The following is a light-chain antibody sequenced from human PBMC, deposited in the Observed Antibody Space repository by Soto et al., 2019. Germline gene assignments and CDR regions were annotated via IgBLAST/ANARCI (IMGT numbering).Light chain of an antibody. CDR3: QQSFSAPYT. CDR1: QPISTY. CDR2: AAS. V-gene: IGKV1-39*01. Sequence: DIQMTQSPSSLSASVGDRVTITCRASQPISTYLNWYQQKPGKAPNLLIYAASTLQSGVPSRFSGSGSGTDFTLTISSLQPEDFSTYSCQQSFSAPYTFGQGTKLEIK. J-gene: IGKJ2*01.